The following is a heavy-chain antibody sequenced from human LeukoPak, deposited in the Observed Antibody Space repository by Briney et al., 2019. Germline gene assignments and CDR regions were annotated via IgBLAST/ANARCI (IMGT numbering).Heavy chain of an antibody. CDR3: ARLACSSTSCPLRY. D-gene: IGHD2-2*01. J-gene: IGHJ4*02. CDR1: GFTVSSNY. Sequence: GGSLRLSCAASGFTVSSNYMSWVRQAPEKGLEWVSVIYSGGSTYYADSVKGRFTISRDNSKNTLYLQMNSLRAEDTAVYYCARLACSSTSCPLRYWGQGTLVTVSS. V-gene: IGHV3-53*01. CDR2: IYSGGST.